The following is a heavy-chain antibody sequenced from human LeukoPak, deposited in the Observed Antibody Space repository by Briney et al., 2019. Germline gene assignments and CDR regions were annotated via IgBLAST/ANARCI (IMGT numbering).Heavy chain of an antibody. CDR3: ARRKRINYFDY. CDR1: GYTFTSYD. CDR2: MNPNSGNT. J-gene: IGHJ4*02. V-gene: IGHV1-8*03. Sequence: GASVKVSCKASGYTFTSYDINWVRQATGQGLEWMGWMNPNSGNTGYAQKFQGRVTITRNTSISTAYMELSSLRSEDTAVYYCARRKRINYFDYWGQGTLVTVSS.